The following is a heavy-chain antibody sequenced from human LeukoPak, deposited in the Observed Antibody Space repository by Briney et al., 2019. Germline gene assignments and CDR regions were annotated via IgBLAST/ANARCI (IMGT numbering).Heavy chain of an antibody. Sequence: GASVKVSCKASGYTFISYDIDWVRQVTGQGLEWMGWMNPKSGNTDYAQKFKGRVTMTRNTSINTAYLELSSLTSDDTAVYFCARGVGGLGNMDVWGKGTTVIISS. CDR2: MNPKSGNT. J-gene: IGHJ6*03. CDR3: ARGVGGLGNMDV. D-gene: IGHD3-16*01. V-gene: IGHV1-8*01. CDR1: GYTFISYD.